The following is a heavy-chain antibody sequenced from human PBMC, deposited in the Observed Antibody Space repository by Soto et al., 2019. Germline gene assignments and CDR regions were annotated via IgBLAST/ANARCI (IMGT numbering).Heavy chain of an antibody. Sequence: SETLSLTCTVSGGSISSGGYYWSWIRQHPGKGLEWIGYIYYSGSTYYNPSLKGGVTISVDTYKNQFSLKLSPVTAADTAVYYCARGAVKYYDFWSGYRNYYYGMDVWGQGTTVTVSS. V-gene: IGHV4-31*03. D-gene: IGHD3-3*01. CDR2: IYYSGST. CDR3: ARGAVKYYDFWSGYRNYYYGMDV. CDR1: GGSISSGGYY. J-gene: IGHJ6*02.